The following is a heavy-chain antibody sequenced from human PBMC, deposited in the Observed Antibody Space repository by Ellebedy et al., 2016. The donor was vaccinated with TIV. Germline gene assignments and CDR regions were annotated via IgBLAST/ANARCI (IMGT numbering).Heavy chain of an antibody. Sequence: AASVKVSCKASGHTFTGYYMHWVRQAPGQGLEWMGIINPSGGSTSYAQKFQGRVTMTRDTSTSTVYMELSSLRSEDTAVYYCAREEDIVVVPAAMDYWGQGTLVTVSS. J-gene: IGHJ4*02. D-gene: IGHD2-2*01. CDR3: AREEDIVVVPAAMDY. CDR1: GHTFTGYY. V-gene: IGHV1-46*01. CDR2: INPSGGST.